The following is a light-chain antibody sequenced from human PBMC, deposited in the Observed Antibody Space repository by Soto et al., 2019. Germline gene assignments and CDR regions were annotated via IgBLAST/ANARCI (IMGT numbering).Light chain of an antibody. CDR3: CSSAPESTYV. J-gene: IGLJ1*01. V-gene: IGLV2-23*01. CDR1: SSDVGAYNS. CDR2: KGT. Sequence: QSALAQPASVSGSPGQSVTICCTGTSSDVGAYNSVSWYQQHPDKAPQLMIYKGTQRPSGVSNRFSGSTSGNAASLTISGLQAGDEADYFCCSSAPESTYVFGTGTKLTVL.